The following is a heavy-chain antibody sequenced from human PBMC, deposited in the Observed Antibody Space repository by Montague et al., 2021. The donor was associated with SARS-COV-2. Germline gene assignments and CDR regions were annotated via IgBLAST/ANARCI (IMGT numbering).Heavy chain of an antibody. CDR1: GFSLRSDDEG. CDR3: AHRGMIRGLIFDY. CDR2: IYWNGDK. V-gene: IGHV2-5*01. Sequence: PALVTPTQTLTLTCTFSGFSLRSDDEGVAWIRQSPGQALEWLAVIYWNGDKRYSPSLQRRLTITKDTSENQVVLTMTNMDPADTATYYCAHRGMIRGLIFDYWGQGTLVTVSS. D-gene: IGHD3-10*01. J-gene: IGHJ4*02.